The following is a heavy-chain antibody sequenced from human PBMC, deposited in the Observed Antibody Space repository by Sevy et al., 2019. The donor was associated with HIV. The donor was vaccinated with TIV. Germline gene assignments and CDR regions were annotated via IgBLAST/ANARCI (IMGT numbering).Heavy chain of an antibody. V-gene: IGHV3-11*06. Sequence: GGSLRLSCAASGFTFSDYYMSWIRQAPGQGLEWVSYMSSGTSYTNYADTVKGRFTISRDNAKNSLYLTMNSLGAEETVVYYCARDRRNYGGQYFDYWGQGTLVTVSS. D-gene: IGHD1-7*01. CDR1: GFTFSDYY. CDR2: MSSGTSYT. J-gene: IGHJ4*02. CDR3: ARDRRNYGGQYFDY.